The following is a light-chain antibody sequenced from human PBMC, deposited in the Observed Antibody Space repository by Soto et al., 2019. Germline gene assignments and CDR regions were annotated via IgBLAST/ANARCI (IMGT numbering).Light chain of an antibody. CDR2: AAS. V-gene: IGKV1-39*01. Sequence: DIQMAQSPSSLSASVGDRVTITCRASESISTYLNWFQQRPGKAPKLLIYAASSLQSGVPSRFSGSGSRTDFTLTISSLQSEDFSTYYGQQSFSLPYTFGQGTKLEIK. CDR1: ESISTY. CDR3: QQSFSLPYT. J-gene: IGKJ2*01.